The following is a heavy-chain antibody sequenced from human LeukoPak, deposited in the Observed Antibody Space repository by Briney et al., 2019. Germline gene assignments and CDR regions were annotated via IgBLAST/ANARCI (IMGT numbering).Heavy chain of an antibody. CDR1: GGSISSYY. V-gene: IGHV4-59*01. Sequence: TSETLSLTCTVSGGSISSYYWSWIRQPPGKGLEWIGYIYYSGSTNYDPSLKSRVTISVDTSKNQFSLKLSSVTAADTAVYYCARDLQYYDSSGGHWFDPWGQGTLVTVSS. CDR3: ARDLQYYDSSGGHWFDP. CDR2: IYYSGST. D-gene: IGHD3-22*01. J-gene: IGHJ5*02.